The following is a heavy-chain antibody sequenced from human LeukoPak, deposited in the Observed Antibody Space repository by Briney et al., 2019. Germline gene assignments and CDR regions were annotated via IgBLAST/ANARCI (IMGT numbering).Heavy chain of an antibody. J-gene: IGHJ4*02. CDR3: ARDYSHYCSSTSCSFYFDY. D-gene: IGHD2-2*01. CDR2: ISAYNGNT. V-gene: IGHV1-18*01. Sequence: ASVKLSCKASVYTFTNYGITWVRQAPGQGLEWMGWISAYNGNTRYAQKFQGRVTMTTDTSTSTAYLELRSLRSDDTAIYYCARDYSHYCSSTSCSFYFDYWGQGTLVTVSS. CDR1: VYTFTNYG.